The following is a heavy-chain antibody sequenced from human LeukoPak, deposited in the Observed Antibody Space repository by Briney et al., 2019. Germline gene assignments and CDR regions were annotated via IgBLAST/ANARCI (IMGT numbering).Heavy chain of an antibody. CDR3: ARDLAAAGSDGFDY. D-gene: IGHD6-13*01. J-gene: IGHJ4*02. Sequence: GGSLRLSCAASGFTFSRYSMNWVRQAPGKGLEWVSSISSSSSYIYYADSVKGRFTISRDNAKNSLYLQMNSLRAEDTAVYYCARDLAAAGSDGFDYWGQGTLVTVSS. CDR1: GFTFSRYS. CDR2: ISSSSSYI. V-gene: IGHV3-21*01.